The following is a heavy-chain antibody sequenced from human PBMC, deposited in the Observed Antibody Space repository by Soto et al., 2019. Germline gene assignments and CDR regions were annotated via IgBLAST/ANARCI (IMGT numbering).Heavy chain of an antibody. CDR3: AKDAVAGDGLWLMDH. Sequence: GGSLRLSCAASGFTFGSYAMTWVRQAPGKGLESVAGLYGNSGGIQYADSVRGRFTIFRDNSNNIVFLHMRSLRVEDTAVYFCAKDAVAGDGLWLMDHWGQGALVTVSS. CDR2: LYGNSGGI. D-gene: IGHD2-21*02. J-gene: IGHJ4*02. V-gene: IGHV3-23*01. CDR1: GFTFGSYA.